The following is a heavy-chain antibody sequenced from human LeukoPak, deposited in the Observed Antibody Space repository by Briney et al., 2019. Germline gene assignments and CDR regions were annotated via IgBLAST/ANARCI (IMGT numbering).Heavy chain of an antibody. J-gene: IGHJ4*02. D-gene: IGHD3-3*01. CDR2: MYDSGST. V-gene: IGHV4-4*02. Sequence: SGTLSLTCAVSGGSISSGNWWSWFRQPPVKGLEWIGEMYDSGSTNYNPSLKSRVTISIDKSKNQFSLKLSSVTAADTAVYYCARAIRAYYFDYWGQGTLVTVSS. CDR1: GGSISSGNW. CDR3: ARAIRAYYFDY.